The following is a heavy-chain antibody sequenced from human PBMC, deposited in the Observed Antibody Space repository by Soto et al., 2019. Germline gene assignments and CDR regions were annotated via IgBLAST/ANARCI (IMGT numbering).Heavy chain of an antibody. D-gene: IGHD2-15*01. J-gene: IGHJ6*03. V-gene: IGHV4-4*02. CDR2: IHHSGST. CDR3: ASGSYCSGGSCSPFYYYYMDV. CDR1: SCPIPSSNW. Sequence: TLSLTCAVSSCPIPSSNWWSWGRQPPGEGLEWIGEIHHSGSTNYNPSLKSRVTILVDKSKNQFSLNLSSVTAADTAVYYCASGSYCSGGSCSPFYYYYMDVWGKGTTVT.